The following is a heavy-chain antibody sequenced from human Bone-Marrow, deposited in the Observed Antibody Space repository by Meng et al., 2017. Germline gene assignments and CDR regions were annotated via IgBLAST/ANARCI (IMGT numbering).Heavy chain of an antibody. J-gene: IGHJ6*02. D-gene: IGHD3-10*01. V-gene: IGHV1-18*04. CDR2: ISGYNGNT. CDR1: GYTFSTCG. CDR3: ARGSVLWFGELYPYYYGMDV. Sequence: ASVKVSCKASGYTFSTCGITWVRQAPGQGLEWMGWISGYNGNTNYAQKLQGRVTMTTDTSTSTAYMELRSLRSEDTAVYYCARGSVLWFGELYPYYYGMDVWGQGTTVTVSS.